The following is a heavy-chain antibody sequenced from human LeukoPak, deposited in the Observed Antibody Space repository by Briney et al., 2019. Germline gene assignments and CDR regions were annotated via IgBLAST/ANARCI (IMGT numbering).Heavy chain of an antibody. CDR1: GYSFTNHW. D-gene: IGHD5-24*01. CDR3: ARSRDDYNFPGLH. J-gene: IGHJ4*02. CDR2: IYPGDSDT. Sequence: GESLKISCKGSGYSFTNHWIGWVRQMPGKGLEWMGIIYPGDSDTRYSPSFQGQVTISADKSINTAYLQWSSLKASDTAMYYCARSRDDYNFPGLHWGQGTLVTVSS. V-gene: IGHV5-51*01.